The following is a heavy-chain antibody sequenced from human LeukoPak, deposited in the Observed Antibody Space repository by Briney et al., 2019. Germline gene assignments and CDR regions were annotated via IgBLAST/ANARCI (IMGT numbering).Heavy chain of an antibody. V-gene: IGHV4-59*01. D-gene: IGHD2-2*01. Sequence: SETLSLTCIVSDGSISNFYWSWIRQPPGKGLEWIGYIYHSGSTNYNPSLMSRVAISIDTSKNQFSLRLSSVTAADTAVYYCARELPRSTTFIDYWGQGTLVTVSS. CDR3: ARELPRSTTFIDY. J-gene: IGHJ4*02. CDR2: IYHSGST. CDR1: DGSISNFY.